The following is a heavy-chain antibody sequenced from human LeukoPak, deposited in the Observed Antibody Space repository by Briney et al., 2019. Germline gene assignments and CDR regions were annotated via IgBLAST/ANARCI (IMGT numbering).Heavy chain of an antibody. CDR3: ARGALRDFYALFYMDI. CDR1: AGSITSHY. D-gene: IGHD5/OR15-5a*01. V-gene: IGHV4-59*11. J-gene: IGHJ6*03. Sequence: SAPLSLTCTVSAGSITSHYWIWIRQSPEKGPESIGDISSSGTTGYNPSPRGRVTLSVDTSTNRFFLSLSSVTAADTAVYYCARGALRDFYALFYMDIWGKGTTVTVSS. CDR2: ISSSGTT.